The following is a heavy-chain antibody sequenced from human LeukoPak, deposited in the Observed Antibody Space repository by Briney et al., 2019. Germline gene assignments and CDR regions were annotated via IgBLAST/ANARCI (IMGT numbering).Heavy chain of an antibody. Sequence: HPGGSLRLSCAASGFTFSSYVMSWVRQAPGKGLEWVSTISGSGSSTYYADSVKGRFTISRDNSKNTLYLQMGSLRAEDMAVYYCARDGRRGATKVLTGYFDYWGQGTLVTVSS. V-gene: IGHV3-23*01. J-gene: IGHJ4*02. CDR1: GFTFSSYV. CDR2: ISGSGSST. D-gene: IGHD1-26*01. CDR3: ARDGRRGATKVLTGYFDY.